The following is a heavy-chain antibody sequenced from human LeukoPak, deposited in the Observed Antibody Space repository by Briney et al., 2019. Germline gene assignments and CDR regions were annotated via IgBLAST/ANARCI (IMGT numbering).Heavy chain of an antibody. Sequence: ASVKVSCKASGYTFTSYGISWVRQAPGQGPEWMGWISAYNGNTNYAQKLQGRVTMTTDTSTSTAYMELRSLRSDDTAVYYCARSGTAVGATKYYYYGMDVWGQGTTVTVSS. J-gene: IGHJ6*02. CDR2: ISAYNGNT. CDR1: GYTFTSYG. D-gene: IGHD1-26*01. V-gene: IGHV1-18*01. CDR3: ARSGTAVGATKYYYYGMDV.